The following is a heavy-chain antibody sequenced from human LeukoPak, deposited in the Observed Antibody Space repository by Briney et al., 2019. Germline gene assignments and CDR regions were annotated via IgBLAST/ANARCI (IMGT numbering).Heavy chain of an antibody. V-gene: IGHV3-23*01. D-gene: IGHD3-22*01. CDR3: AKDQDSSGYYYRPTGFDY. Sequence: PGGSLRLSCAASGFTVSSNYMSWVRQAPGKGLEWVPVISGSGGSTYYADSVKGRFTISRDNSKNTLYLQMNSLRAEDTAVYYCAKDQDSSGYYYRPTGFDYWGQGTLVTVSS. CDR1: GFTVSSNY. CDR2: ISGSGGST. J-gene: IGHJ4*02.